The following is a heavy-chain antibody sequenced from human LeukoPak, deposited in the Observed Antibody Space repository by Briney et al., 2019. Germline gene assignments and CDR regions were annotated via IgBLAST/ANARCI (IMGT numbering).Heavy chain of an antibody. CDR2: ISSSGTTI. CDR1: GFTFRSYD. V-gene: IGHV3-48*03. CDR3: ARVPGYSSSWSRFDP. J-gene: IGHJ5*02. Sequence: GGSLRLSCAAYGFTFRSYDMNWVRQAPGKGLEWVSYISSSGTTIYYVDSVKGRFTISRDNAKNSLYLQMNSLRAEGTAVYYCARVPGYSSSWSRFDPWGQGTLVTVSS. D-gene: IGHD6-13*01.